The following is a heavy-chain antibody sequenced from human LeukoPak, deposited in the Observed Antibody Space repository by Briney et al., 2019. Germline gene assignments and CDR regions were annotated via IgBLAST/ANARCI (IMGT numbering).Heavy chain of an antibody. Sequence: GGSLRLSSAASGFTFSSYAMHWVRQAPGKGLEWVAVISYDGSNKYYADSVKGRFTISRDNSKNTLYLQMNSLRAEDTAVYYCARDFRAAGYYFDYWGQGTLVTVSS. J-gene: IGHJ4*02. CDR1: GFTFSSYA. V-gene: IGHV3-30*04. D-gene: IGHD6-13*01. CDR2: ISYDGSNK. CDR3: ARDFRAAGYYFDY.